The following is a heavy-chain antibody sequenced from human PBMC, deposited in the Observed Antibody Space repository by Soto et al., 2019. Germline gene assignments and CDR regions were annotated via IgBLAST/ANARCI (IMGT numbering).Heavy chain of an antibody. D-gene: IGHD6-19*01. V-gene: IGHV4-4*07. Sequence: SETLSLTCTVSGGSISSYYWSWIRQPAGKGLEWIGRIYTSGSTNYNPSLKSRVTMSVDTSKNQFSLKLSSVTAADTAVYYCARDHGIAVAARVYYYGMDVWGQGTTVT. J-gene: IGHJ6*02. CDR3: ARDHGIAVAARVYYYGMDV. CDR2: IYTSGST. CDR1: GGSISSYY.